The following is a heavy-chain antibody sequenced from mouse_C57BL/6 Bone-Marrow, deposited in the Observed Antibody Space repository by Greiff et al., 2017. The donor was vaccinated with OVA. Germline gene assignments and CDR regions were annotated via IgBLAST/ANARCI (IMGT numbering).Heavy chain of an antibody. CDR2: IYPRSGNT. D-gene: IGHD1-1*01. J-gene: IGHJ2*01. CDR1: GYTFTSYG. Sequence: VKLMESGAELARPGASVKLSCKASGYTFTSYGISWVKQRTGQGLEWIGEIYPRSGNTYYNEKFKGKATLTADKSSSTAYMELRSLTSEDSAVYFCAREIYYGSSSDYWGQGTTLTVSS. V-gene: IGHV1-81*01. CDR3: AREIYYGSSSDY.